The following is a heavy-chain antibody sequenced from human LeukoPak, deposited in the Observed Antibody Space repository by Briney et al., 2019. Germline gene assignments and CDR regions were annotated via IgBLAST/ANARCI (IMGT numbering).Heavy chain of an antibody. J-gene: IGHJ5*02. Sequence: SVKVSCKASGGTFSSYGIIWVRQAPGQGLEWMGGIIPIFGTANYAQKSQGRVTITADKSTSTAYMELSSLRSEDTAVYYCARALSGWFGFDPWGQGTLVTVSS. V-gene: IGHV1-69*06. CDR2: IIPIFGTA. D-gene: IGHD6-19*01. CDR1: GGTFSSYG. CDR3: ARALSGWFGFDP.